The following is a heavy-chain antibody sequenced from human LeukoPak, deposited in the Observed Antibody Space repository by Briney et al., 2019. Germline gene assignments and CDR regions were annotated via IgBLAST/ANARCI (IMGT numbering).Heavy chain of an antibody. Sequence: GGSLRLSCAASGFTFDDYAMHWVRQAPGKGLEWVSGISWNSGSIGYADSVKGRFTISRDNAKNSLYLQMNSLRAEDMALYYCAKDATFPGDSYGLYSYFDYWGQGTLVTVSS. CDR3: AKDATFPGDSYGLYSYFDY. D-gene: IGHD5-18*01. CDR1: GFTFDDYA. V-gene: IGHV3-9*03. CDR2: ISWNSGSI. J-gene: IGHJ4*02.